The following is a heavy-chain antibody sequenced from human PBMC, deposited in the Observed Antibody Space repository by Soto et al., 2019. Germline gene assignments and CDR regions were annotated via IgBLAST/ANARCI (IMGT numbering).Heavy chain of an antibody. CDR3: ARQSQLRGHNYYYYYMDV. CDR1: GGSISSGGYY. CDR2: IYYSGST. J-gene: IGHJ6*03. V-gene: IGHV4-31*03. Sequence: PSETLSLTCTVSGGSISSGGYYWSWIRQHPGKGLEWIGYIYYSGSTYYNPSLKSRVTISVDTSKNQFSLKLSSVTAADTAVYYCARQSQLRGHNYYYYYMDVWGKGTTVTVAS. D-gene: IGHD2-2*01.